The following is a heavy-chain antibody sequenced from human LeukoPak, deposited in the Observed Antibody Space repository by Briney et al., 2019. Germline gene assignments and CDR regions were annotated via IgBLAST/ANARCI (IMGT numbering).Heavy chain of an antibody. D-gene: IGHD2-21*01. CDR1: GFSLTTSGVG. CDR2: IYWDDDK. CDR3: ARPRRYCGGGACYDYFDF. Sequence: SGPTLLHPTQTLTLTCNFSGFSLTTSGVGVGWIRQPPGKALEWLTLIYWDDDKRYSPSLENRLTITKGTSKGQVVLSMTNMDPIDTGTYYCARPRRYCGGGACYDYFDFWGQGTLVTVSS. V-gene: IGHV2-5*02. J-gene: IGHJ4*02.